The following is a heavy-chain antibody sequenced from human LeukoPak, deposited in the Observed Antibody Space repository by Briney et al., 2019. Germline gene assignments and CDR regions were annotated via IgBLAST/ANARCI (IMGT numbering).Heavy chain of an antibody. D-gene: IGHD6-13*01. CDR2: IDTSGNN. CDR3: ARVSSGWYQDWYFDL. Sequence: SETLSLTCTVPGGSISSDYWSWVRQPAGKGLEWIGRIDTSGNNNYNPSLKSRVTMSVDTSKKQFSRKLSSVTAADTAVYYCARVSSGWYQDWYFDLWGRGTLVTVSS. CDR1: GGSISSDY. J-gene: IGHJ2*01. V-gene: IGHV4-4*07.